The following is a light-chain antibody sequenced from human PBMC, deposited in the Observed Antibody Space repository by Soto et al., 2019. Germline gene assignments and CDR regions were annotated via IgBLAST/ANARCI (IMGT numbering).Light chain of an antibody. CDR1: TSNIGGNA. V-gene: IGLV1-44*01. CDR2: SNN. J-gene: IGLJ2*01. Sequence: QSVLTQPPSASVTPGQRVTISCSGSTSNIGGNAVNWYQQLPGTAPKLLMYSNNQRPSGVPDRFSGSKSGTSASLAISGLQSEDEADYYCASWDDSLNGPVFGGGTQLTVL. CDR3: ASWDDSLNGPV.